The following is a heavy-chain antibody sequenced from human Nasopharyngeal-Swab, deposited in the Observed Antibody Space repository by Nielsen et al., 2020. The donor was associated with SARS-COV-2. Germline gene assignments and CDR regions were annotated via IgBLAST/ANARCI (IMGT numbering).Heavy chain of an antibody. J-gene: IGHJ3*02. CDR3: ARGEIQLWLRSAFDI. D-gene: IGHD5-18*01. V-gene: IGHV3-64*01. CDR1: GFTFSSYA. Sequence: GESLKISCAASGFTFSSYAMHWVRQAPGKGLEYVSAISSNGGSTYYANSVKGRFTISRGNSKNTLYLQMGSLRAEDMAVYYCARGEIQLWLRSAFDIWGQGTMVTVSS. CDR2: ISSNGGST.